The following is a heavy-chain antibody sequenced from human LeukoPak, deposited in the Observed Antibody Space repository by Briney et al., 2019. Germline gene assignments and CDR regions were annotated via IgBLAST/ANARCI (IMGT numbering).Heavy chain of an antibody. Sequence: ASVKVSCKASGYTFTSYYMHWVRQAPGQGLEWMGIINPSGGSTSYAQKFQGRVTMTRDTSTSTVYMELSSLRSEDTAVYYCARDRRGCSGGSCYYDYWGQGTLVTVSS. J-gene: IGHJ4*02. D-gene: IGHD2-15*01. CDR3: ARDRRGCSGGSCYYDY. V-gene: IGHV1-46*01. CDR1: GYTFTSYY. CDR2: INPSGGST.